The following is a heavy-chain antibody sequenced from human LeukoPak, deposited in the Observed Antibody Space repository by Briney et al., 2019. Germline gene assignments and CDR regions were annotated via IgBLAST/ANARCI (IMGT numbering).Heavy chain of an antibody. CDR1: GFNFNSYS. D-gene: IGHD4-11*01. Sequence: PGGSLTLSCAASGFNFNSYSMNWVRQAPGKGLEWVSSIFRSGSYMFYADSVKGRFTISRDNAKSSLYLQMNSLRAEDTAVYYCATTSPQTDDYRSKGAMAVWGQGITVTVSS. V-gene: IGHV3-21*01. CDR2: IFRSGSYM. J-gene: IGHJ6*02. CDR3: ATTSPQTDDYRSKGAMAV.